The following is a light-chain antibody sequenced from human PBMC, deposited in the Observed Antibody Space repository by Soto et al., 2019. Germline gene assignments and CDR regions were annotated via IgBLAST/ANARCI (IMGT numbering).Light chain of an antibody. CDR2: DTS. Sequence: EIVLTQSPGTLSLSVGERVTLSCRASQSVSSYLAWYQQTPGQAPRLLIYDTSNRATGTPDRFSGSGYGTDFTLTISRLEPEDFTVYYCQQYGSSPLTFGGGTTVEIK. CDR1: QSVSSY. CDR3: QQYGSSPLT. V-gene: IGKV3-20*01. J-gene: IGKJ4*01.